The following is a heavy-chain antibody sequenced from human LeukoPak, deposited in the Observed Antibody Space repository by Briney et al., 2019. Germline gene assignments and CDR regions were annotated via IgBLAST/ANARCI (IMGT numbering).Heavy chain of an antibody. J-gene: IGHJ6*03. Sequence: GGSLRLSYAASGFTFTIYAMHCVRQAPGKWLEWVAVISYNGSNKYYADSVKGRFTISRDNSKNTLYLQMNSLRTEDTAVYYCARSGGDSYYYSYMDVWGKGTTVTVSS. V-gene: IGHV3-30*01. CDR1: GFTFTIYA. CDR3: ARSGGDSYYYSYMDV. D-gene: IGHD4-17*01. CDR2: ISYNGSNK.